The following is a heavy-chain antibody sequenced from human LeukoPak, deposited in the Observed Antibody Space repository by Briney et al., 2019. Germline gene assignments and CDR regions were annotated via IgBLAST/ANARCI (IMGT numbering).Heavy chain of an antibody. D-gene: IGHD3-10*01. J-gene: IGHJ4*02. CDR3: TRGHYGR. V-gene: IGHV3-15*01. CDR2: IKPKTEGGTT. CDR1: GFTFTSPW. Sequence: PGGSLRLSCAASGFTFTSPWMNWVRQAPGKGLEWVGHIKPKTEGGTTDYAAPVKGRFTISRDDSKSTLHLQMDSLKTEDTAVYFCTRGHYGRWGQGTLVTVSS.